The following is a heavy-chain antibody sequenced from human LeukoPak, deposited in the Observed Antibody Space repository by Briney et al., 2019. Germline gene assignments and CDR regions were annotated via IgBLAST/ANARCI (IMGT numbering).Heavy chain of an antibody. J-gene: IGHJ6*03. CDR2: IYYSGST. V-gene: IGHV4-59*01. CDR1: GGSLSSFY. Sequence: SETPSLTLTVSGGSLSSFYWSWIRPAPGEGLEWIGYIYYSGSTNYNPSLKSRVTISVDTSKNQFSLKLSSVTAADTAVYYCARVPYMDVWGKGTTVTVSS. CDR3: ARVPYMDV.